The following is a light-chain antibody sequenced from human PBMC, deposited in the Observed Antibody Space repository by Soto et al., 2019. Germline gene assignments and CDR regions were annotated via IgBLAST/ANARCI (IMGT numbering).Light chain of an antibody. CDR3: CSYAGSSTYV. CDR1: SRDVGTYSL. V-gene: IGLV2-23*02. CDR2: EIF. Sequence: QSVLTQPASVSGSPGQSITISCTGTSRDVGTYSLVSWYQQHPGKAPKLLVYEIFRRPSGVSDRFSGSKSGNTASLTISGLQPEDEADYYCCSYAGSSTYVFGSGTKVTVL. J-gene: IGLJ1*01.